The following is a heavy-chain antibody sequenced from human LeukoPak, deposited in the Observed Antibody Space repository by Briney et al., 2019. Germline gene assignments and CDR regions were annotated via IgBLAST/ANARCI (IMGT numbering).Heavy chain of an antibody. CDR2: IYPRDGST. CDR3: ARGGRGYYDSSGYPFDY. D-gene: IGHD3-22*01. V-gene: IGHV1-46*01. CDR1: GYTFTSNY. J-gene: IGHJ4*02. Sequence: ASVKVSCKASGYTFTSNYIHWVRQAPGQGLEWMGMIYPRDGSTSYAQKFQGRVTITADESTSTAYMELSSLRSEDTAVYYCARGGRGYYDSSGYPFDYWGQGTLVTVSS.